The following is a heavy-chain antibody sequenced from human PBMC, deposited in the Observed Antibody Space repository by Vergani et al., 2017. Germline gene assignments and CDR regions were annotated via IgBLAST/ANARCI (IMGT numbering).Heavy chain of an antibody. D-gene: IGHD1-26*01. Sequence: QVQLVESGGGVVQPGRSLRLSCAASGFTFSSYAMHWVRQAPGKGLEWVAVISYDGSNKYYADSVKGRFTISRDNSKNTLYLQMNSLRAEDTAVYYCARDPTRSATGPGHWGQGTLVTVSS. CDR1: GFTFSSYA. CDR3: ARDPTRSATGPGH. CDR2: ISYDGSNK. J-gene: IGHJ4*02. V-gene: IGHV3-30*01.